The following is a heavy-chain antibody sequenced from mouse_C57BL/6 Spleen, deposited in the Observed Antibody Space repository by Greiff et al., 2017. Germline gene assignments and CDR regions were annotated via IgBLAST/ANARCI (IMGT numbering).Heavy chain of an antibody. V-gene: IGHV5-16*01. CDR2: INYDGSST. D-gene: IGHD2-4*01. Sequence: EVKLMESEGGLVQPGSSMKLSCTASGFTFSDYYMAWVRQVPEKGLEWVANINYDGSSTYYLDSLKSRFIISRDNAKNILYLQMSSLKSEDTATYYCARGGDYDGGFAYWGQGTLVTVSA. CDR3: ARGGDYDGGFAY. CDR1: GFTFSDYY. J-gene: IGHJ3*01.